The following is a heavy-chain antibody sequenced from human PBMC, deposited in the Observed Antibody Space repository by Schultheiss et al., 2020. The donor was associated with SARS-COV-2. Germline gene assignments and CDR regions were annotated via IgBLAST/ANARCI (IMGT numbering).Heavy chain of an antibody. J-gene: IGHJ6*03. D-gene: IGHD2-2*02. CDR2: IYTSGST. CDR1: GGSISSYY. V-gene: IGHV4-4*07. CDR3: ARAIRYCSSTSCYNHYYYYMDV. Sequence: SQSLSLTCTVSGGSISSYYWSWIRQPAGKGLEWIGRIYTSGSTNYNPSLKSRVTISVDTSKNQFSLKLSSVTAADTAVYYCARAIRYCSSTSCYNHYYYYMDVWGKGTTVTVSS.